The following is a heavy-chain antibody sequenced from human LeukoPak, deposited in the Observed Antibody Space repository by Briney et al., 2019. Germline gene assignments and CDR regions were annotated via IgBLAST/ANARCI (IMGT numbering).Heavy chain of an antibody. Sequence: GGSLRLSCAASGFTFSSYAMHWVRQAPGKGLEWVAVISYDGSNKYYADSVKGRFTISRDNSKNALYLQMNSLRAEDTAVYYCAKEILSGIYLGMDVWGQGTTVTVSS. J-gene: IGHJ6*02. CDR3: AKEILSGIYLGMDV. V-gene: IGHV3-30-3*01. D-gene: IGHD1-26*01. CDR2: ISYDGSNK. CDR1: GFTFSSYA.